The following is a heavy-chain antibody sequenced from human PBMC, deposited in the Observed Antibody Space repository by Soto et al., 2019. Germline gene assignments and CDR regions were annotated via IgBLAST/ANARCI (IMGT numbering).Heavy chain of an antibody. J-gene: IGHJ4*02. V-gene: IGHV1-69*06. CDR1: GGTFSSYA. Sequence: SVKVSCKASGGTFSSYAISWVLQAPGQGLEWMGGIIPIFGTANYAQKFQGRVTITADKSTSTAYMELSSLRSEDTAVYYCARAPTYYDILTGYYDYWGQGTLVTVSS. CDR3: ARAPTYYDILTGYYDY. D-gene: IGHD3-9*01. CDR2: IIPIFGTA.